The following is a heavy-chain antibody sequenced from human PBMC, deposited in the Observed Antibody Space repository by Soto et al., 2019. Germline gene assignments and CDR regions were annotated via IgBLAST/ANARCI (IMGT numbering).Heavy chain of an antibody. V-gene: IGHV3-53*01. CDR3: ASTDYSNYVYYYYGMDV. D-gene: IGHD4-4*01. CDR2: IYSGGST. J-gene: IGHJ6*02. CDR1: GFTVSSNY. Sequence: GGSLRLSCAASGFTVSSNYMSWVRQAPGKGLEWVSVIYSGGSTYYADSVKGRFTISRDNSKNTLYLQMNSLRAEDTAVYYCASTDYSNYVYYYYGMDVWGQGTTVTVSS.